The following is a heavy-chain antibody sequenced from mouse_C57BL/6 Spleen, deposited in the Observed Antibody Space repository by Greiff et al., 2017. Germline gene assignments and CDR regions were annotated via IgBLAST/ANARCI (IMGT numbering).Heavy chain of an antibody. J-gene: IGHJ3*01. CDR2: IDPETGGT. D-gene: IGHD2-5*01. CDR3: TRIYSNSSWFAY. Sequence: SGAELVRPGASVTLSCKASGYTFTDYEMHWVKQTPVHGLEWIGAIDPETGGTAYNQKFKGKAILTADKSSSTAYMELRSLTSEDSAVYYYTRIYSNSSWFAYWGQGTLVTVSA. CDR1: GYTFTDYE. V-gene: IGHV1-15*01.